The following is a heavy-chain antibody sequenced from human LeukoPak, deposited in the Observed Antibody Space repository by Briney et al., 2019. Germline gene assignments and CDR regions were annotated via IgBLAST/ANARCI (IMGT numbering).Heavy chain of an antibody. J-gene: IGHJ4*02. CDR1: GLTVSDNY. D-gene: IGHD3-3*01. V-gene: IGHV3-66*02. CDR3: ASYDFWSGSSDY. CDR2: IQPSGAT. Sequence: GGSLRLSCAASGLTVSDNYMGWVRQAPGTGLDWVSIIQPSGATYYADSVKGRFTISRDNSKNTPYLQMNSLRAEETAVYYCASYDFWSGSSDYWGQGALVTVSS.